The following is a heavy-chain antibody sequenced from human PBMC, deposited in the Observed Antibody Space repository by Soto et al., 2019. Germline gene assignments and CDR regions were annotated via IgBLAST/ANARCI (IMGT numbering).Heavy chain of an antibody. Sequence: QVQLVQSGAEVKKPGSSVKVSCKASGGTFSSYAISWVRQAPGQGLEWMGGIIPILGTANYAQKYQGRVKITADESRSTAYMELSSLRSEDTAVYYCARDHRDGYIIGFDIWGQGTMVTVSS. D-gene: IGHD5-12*01. J-gene: IGHJ3*02. CDR3: ARDHRDGYIIGFDI. V-gene: IGHV1-69*12. CDR1: GGTFSSYA. CDR2: IIPILGTA.